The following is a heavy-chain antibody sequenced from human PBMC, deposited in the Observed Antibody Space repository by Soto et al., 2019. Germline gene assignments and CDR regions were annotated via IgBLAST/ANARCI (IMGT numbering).Heavy chain of an antibody. CDR3: ARGATDGTFPWLDP. V-gene: IGHV3-74*01. CDR1: GFTFSSYW. Sequence: EVQLVESGGGLVQPVGSLRLSCAASGFTFSSYWMHWARQAPGKGLVWVSRINSDGGIGTSYAGSVKGRFTISRDNAKNTLFLQMSSLRVEDTAVYYCARGATDGTFPWLDPWGQGTLVTVSS. J-gene: IGHJ5*02. CDR2: INSDGGIGT.